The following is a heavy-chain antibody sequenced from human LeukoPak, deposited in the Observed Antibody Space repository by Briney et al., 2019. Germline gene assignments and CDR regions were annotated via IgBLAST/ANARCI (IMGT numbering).Heavy chain of an antibody. CDR1: GFDFSSNW. D-gene: IGHD1-26*01. CDR3: AKNQIVGATLDAFDI. CDR2: IKGDGIST. J-gene: IGHJ3*02. V-gene: IGHV3-74*01. Sequence: GGSLRLSCAASGFDFSSNWMHWVRHAPGQGLVWVSRIKGDGISTNYADSVKGRFTISRDNSKNTLYLQMNSLRAEDTAVYYCAKNQIVGATLDAFDIWGQGTMVTVSS.